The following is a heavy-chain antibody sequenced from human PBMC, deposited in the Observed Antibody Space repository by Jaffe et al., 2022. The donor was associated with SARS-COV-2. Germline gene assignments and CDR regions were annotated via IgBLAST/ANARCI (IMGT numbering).Heavy chain of an antibody. CDR2: IKDSGGGT. CDR3: AKYTNVGGWYEDY. Sequence: EVQLLESGGGLVQPGGSLRLSCAASGFTFSSYAMSWVRQAPGKGLEWVSGIKDSGGGTYYADSVKGRFTISRDNSKNTLYLQMNSLRAEDTAVYYCAKYTNVGGWYEDYWGQGTLVTVSS. CDR1: GFTFSSYA. V-gene: IGHV3-23*01. D-gene: IGHD6-19*01. J-gene: IGHJ4*02.